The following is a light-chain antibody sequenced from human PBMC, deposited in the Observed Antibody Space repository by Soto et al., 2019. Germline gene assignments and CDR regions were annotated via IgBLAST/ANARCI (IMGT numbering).Light chain of an antibody. Sequence: QSVLTQPASVSGSPGQSITISCTGTISDVGGHGYVSWYQQHPGKAPKLMIYEVSNRPSGVPDRFSGSKSGNTASLTISGLQAEDEAEYYCSLYTSDSTYVFGTGTKLTVL. CDR3: SLYTSDSTYV. V-gene: IGLV2-14*01. CDR1: ISDVGGHGY. CDR2: EVS. J-gene: IGLJ1*01.